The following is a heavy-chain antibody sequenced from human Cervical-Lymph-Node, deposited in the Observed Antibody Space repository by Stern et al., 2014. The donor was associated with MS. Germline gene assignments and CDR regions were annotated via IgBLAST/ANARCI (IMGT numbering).Heavy chain of an antibody. J-gene: IGHJ4*02. Sequence: EVQLVESGAEMKQPGESLKISCKGSGYTFSLYCIGWVRQMPGKGLEWMCIIYPGASDARYSPSCEGQVTISADKSISTAYLQWSSLKAADTAMYYCAALVRGSYFYWGQGTLVTVSS. CDR1: GYTFSLYC. V-gene: IGHV5-51*01. CDR2: IYPGASDA. CDR3: AALVRGSYFY. D-gene: IGHD1-26*01.